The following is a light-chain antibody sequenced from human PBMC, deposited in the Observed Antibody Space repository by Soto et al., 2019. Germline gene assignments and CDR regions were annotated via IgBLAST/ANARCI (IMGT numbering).Light chain of an antibody. CDR2: AAS. V-gene: IGKV3-20*01. CDR3: QQYGSSSYT. CDR1: QSISRSY. Sequence: EIVLTQSPGTLSFSPGERATLSCRASQSISRSYLAWYQQKPGQAPRLLIYAASSRATGIPDRFSGSGSGTDFTLTISRLEPEDFAVYYCQQYGSSSYTFGQGTQLEIK. J-gene: IGKJ2*01.